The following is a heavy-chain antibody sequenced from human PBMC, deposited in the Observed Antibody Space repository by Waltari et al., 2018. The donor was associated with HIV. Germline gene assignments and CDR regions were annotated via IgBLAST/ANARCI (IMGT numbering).Heavy chain of an antibody. CDR3: ARSYDYGGNPIYYGMDV. D-gene: IGHD4-17*01. Sequence: QVQLVQSGAEVKKPGASGKASCKASGYTFTSYDITWVRQATGQGLEWMGWMNPNSGNTGYAQKFQGRVTMTRNTSISTAYMELSSLRSEDTAVYYCARSYDYGGNPIYYGMDVWGQGTTVTVSS. V-gene: IGHV1-8*01. CDR2: MNPNSGNT. J-gene: IGHJ6*02. CDR1: GYTFTSYD.